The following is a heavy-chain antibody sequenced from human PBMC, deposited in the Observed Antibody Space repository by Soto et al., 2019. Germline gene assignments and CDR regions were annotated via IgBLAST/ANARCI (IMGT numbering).Heavy chain of an antibody. CDR3: AKEIRPYSSGYYGNWFDP. CDR2: ISYDGSNK. J-gene: IGHJ5*02. Sequence: QPGGSLRLACAASGFTFSIYSMHWVRHAPGKGLEWGAVISYDGSNKYYADSVKGRFTISRDNSKNTLYLQMNSLRAEDTAVYYCAKEIRPYSSGYYGNWFDPWGQGTLVTVSS. V-gene: IGHV3-30*18. D-gene: IGHD3-22*01. CDR1: GFTFSIYS.